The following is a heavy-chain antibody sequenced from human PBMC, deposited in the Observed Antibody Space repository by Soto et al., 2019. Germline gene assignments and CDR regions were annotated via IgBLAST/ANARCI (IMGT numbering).Heavy chain of an antibody. J-gene: IGHJ6*04. Sequence: SETLSLTCAVYGGSFSGYYWSWIRQSPEKGLKWIGEINHSGSTNYNPSLKSRVTMSVGTSKNQFSLNINSVTAADTAVYYCARSREALSGSGSYFEMDVWGKGTTVTVSS. V-gene: IGHV4-34*01. D-gene: IGHD3-10*01. CDR1: GGSFSGYY. CDR2: INHSGST. CDR3: ARSREALSGSGSYFEMDV.